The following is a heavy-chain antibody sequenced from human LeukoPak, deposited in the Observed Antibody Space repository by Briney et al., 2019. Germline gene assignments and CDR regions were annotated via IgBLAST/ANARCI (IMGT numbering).Heavy chain of an antibody. Sequence: GASVKVSCKASGYTLTDYYIHWVRQAPGQGLEWMGWINPNSGVTNYAQKFQGRVTLTRDTPISTAYMEVRRLRSDDTAVYYCARAHMTTVTLGDYWGQGTLVTVSS. J-gene: IGHJ4*02. D-gene: IGHD4-11*01. CDR2: INPNSGVT. CDR3: ARAHMTTVTLGDY. CDR1: GYTLTDYY. V-gene: IGHV1-2*02.